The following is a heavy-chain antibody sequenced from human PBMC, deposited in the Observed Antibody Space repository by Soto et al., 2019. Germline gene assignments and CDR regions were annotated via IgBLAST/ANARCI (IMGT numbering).Heavy chain of an antibody. Sequence: QVQLVESGGGVVQPGRSLRLSCAASGFTFSSYAMHWVRQAPGKGLEWVAVITYDGGNKYYADSVKGRFTIYRDNSKNPLYLQINSLSAEDTAVYYCARLCRLGSYAFDYWGQGTLVTVSS. CDR3: ARLCRLGSYAFDY. D-gene: IGHD1-26*01. CDR1: GFTFSSYA. CDR2: ITYDGGNK. J-gene: IGHJ4*02. V-gene: IGHV3-30-3*01.